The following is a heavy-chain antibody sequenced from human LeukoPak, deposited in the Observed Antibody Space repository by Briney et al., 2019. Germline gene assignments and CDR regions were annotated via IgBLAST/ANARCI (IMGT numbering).Heavy chain of an antibody. V-gene: IGHV3-48*03. CDR1: GFTFSSYE. CDR2: ISSSGSTI. CDR3: ARDLWHSSGVFDY. Sequence: GGSLRLSCAASGFTFSSYEMNWVRQAPGKGLEWVSYISSSGSTIYYADSVKGRFTISRDNAKNSLYLQMNSLRAEDTPVYYCARDLWHSSGVFDYWGQGTLVTVSS. J-gene: IGHJ4*02. D-gene: IGHD6-19*01.